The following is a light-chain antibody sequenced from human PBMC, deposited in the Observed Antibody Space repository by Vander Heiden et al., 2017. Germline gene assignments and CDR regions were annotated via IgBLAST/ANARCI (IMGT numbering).Light chain of an antibody. Sequence: DIQMTQSTSTLSASVGDRVTITCRASQSISTWVAWYQQKSGKAPKLLIYKASSLESEVPSRFSASGSETEFTFTISSLQPDDFATYYCQQYKTSSGTFGQGTKVEVK. J-gene: IGKJ1*01. V-gene: IGKV1-5*03. CDR1: QSISTW. CDR3: QQYKTSSGT. CDR2: KAS.